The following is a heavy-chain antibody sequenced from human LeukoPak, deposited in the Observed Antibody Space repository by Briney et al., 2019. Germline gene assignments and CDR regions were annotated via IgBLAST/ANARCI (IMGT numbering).Heavy chain of an antibody. Sequence: GGSLRLSCAASGFTFDDYGMSWVRQAPGKGLEWVSGINWNGGSTGYADSVKGRFTISRDNAKNSLYLQMNSLRAEDTALYYCARGRSDCSSTSCPTRYYYYYMDVWGKGTTVTVSS. V-gene: IGHV3-20*04. J-gene: IGHJ6*03. D-gene: IGHD2-2*01. CDR3: ARGRSDCSSTSCPTRYYYYYMDV. CDR1: GFTFDDYG. CDR2: INWNGGST.